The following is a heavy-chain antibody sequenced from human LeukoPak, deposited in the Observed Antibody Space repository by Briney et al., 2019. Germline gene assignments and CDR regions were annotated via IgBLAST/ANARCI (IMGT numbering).Heavy chain of an antibody. CDR2: ISAYNGNT. J-gene: IGHJ6*02. D-gene: IGHD6-19*01. V-gene: IGHV1-18*01. CDR3: ARDLGSGWPYYYYYGTDV. Sequence: ASVKVSCTASGYTFTSYGISWVRQAPGQGLEWMGWISAYNGNTNYAQKLQGRVTMTTDTSTSTAYMELRSLRSDDTAVYYCARDLGSGWPYYYYYGTDVWGQGTTVTVSS. CDR1: GYTFTSYG.